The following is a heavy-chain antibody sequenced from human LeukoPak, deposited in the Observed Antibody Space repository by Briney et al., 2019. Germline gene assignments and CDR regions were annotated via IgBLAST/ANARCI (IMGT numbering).Heavy chain of an antibody. Sequence: PGGSLRLSCTASGFTFGDYAMSWVRQAPGKGLEWVGFIRSKAYGGTTEYAASVKGRFTISRGDSKSIAYLQMNSLKTEDTAVYYCTRVEDFWSGTGPLDYWGQGTLVTVSS. CDR1: GFTFGDYA. D-gene: IGHD3-3*01. V-gene: IGHV3-49*04. CDR2: IRSKAYGGTT. J-gene: IGHJ4*02. CDR3: TRVEDFWSGTGPLDY.